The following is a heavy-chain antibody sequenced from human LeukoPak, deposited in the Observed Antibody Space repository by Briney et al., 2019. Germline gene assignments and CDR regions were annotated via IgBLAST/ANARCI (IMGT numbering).Heavy chain of an antibody. CDR2: ISSSSSYV. J-gene: IGHJ4*02. D-gene: IGHD2-21*01. Sequence: GGSLRLSCAASGFTFSSYSMNWVRQAPGKGLEWVSSISSSSSYVYYADSVKGRFTISRDNAKNSLYLQMNSLRAEDTAVYYCARGGPCSLIPKVDYWGQGTLVTVSS. CDR3: ARGGPCSLIPKVDY. CDR1: GFTFSSYS. V-gene: IGHV3-21*01.